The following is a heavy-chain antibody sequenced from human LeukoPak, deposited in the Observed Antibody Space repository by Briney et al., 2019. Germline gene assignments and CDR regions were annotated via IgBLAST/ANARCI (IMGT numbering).Heavy chain of an antibody. V-gene: IGHV1-8*01. CDR2: MNPNSGNT. D-gene: IGHD4-23*01. Sequence: GASVKVSYKASGYTLTIYDINWVRQARGQGLEWMGWMNPNSGNTGYAQKFQGRITMTRDTSISTAYMELSRLTSEDTAVYYCARLAAPGNRKLNYWGQGTLVTVSS. J-gene: IGHJ4*02. CDR3: ARLAAPGNRKLNY. CDR1: GYTLTIYD.